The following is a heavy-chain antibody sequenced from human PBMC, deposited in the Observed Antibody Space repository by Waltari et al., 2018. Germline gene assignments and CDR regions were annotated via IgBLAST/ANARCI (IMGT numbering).Heavy chain of an antibody. D-gene: IGHD2-15*01. CDR2: ISYDGSNK. CDR3: AKDWRISS. V-gene: IGHV3-30*01. J-gene: IGHJ4*02. Sequence: QVQLVESGGGVVQPGRSLRLSCAASGFTFSSYAMHWVRQAPGKGLEWVAVISYDGSNKYYADSVKGRFTISRDNSKNTLYLQMNSLRAEDTAVYYCAKDWRISSWGQGTLVTVSS. CDR1: GFTFSSYA.